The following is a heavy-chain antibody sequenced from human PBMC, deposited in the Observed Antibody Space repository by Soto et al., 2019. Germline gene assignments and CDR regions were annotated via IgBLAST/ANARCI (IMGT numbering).Heavy chain of an antibody. J-gene: IGHJ5*02. Sequence: GGSLSLSCAASGFTFSSYAMNWVRQAPGKGLEWVSAISGSGGSTYYADSVKGRFTISRDNSKNTLSLQMNSLRAEDTAVYYCAKSLIYSSTDGWFDPWGQGTLVTVSS. CDR1: GFTFSSYA. V-gene: IGHV3-23*01. CDR3: AKSLIYSSTDGWFDP. CDR2: ISGSGGST. D-gene: IGHD6-13*01.